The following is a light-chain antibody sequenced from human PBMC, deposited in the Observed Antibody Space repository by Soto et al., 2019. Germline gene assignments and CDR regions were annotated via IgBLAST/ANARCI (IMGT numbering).Light chain of an antibody. CDR1: SSDVGAYNS. Sequence: QSALTQPASVSGSPGQSINISCTGTSSDVGAYNSVSWYQQHSGTAPKLIIYEISNRPSGVYSRFSGSKSGNTASLTISGLQAEEEADYYCSSYTTKNSLVFGGGTKLTVL. CDR3: SSYTTKNSLV. CDR2: EIS. J-gene: IGLJ3*02. V-gene: IGLV2-14*01.